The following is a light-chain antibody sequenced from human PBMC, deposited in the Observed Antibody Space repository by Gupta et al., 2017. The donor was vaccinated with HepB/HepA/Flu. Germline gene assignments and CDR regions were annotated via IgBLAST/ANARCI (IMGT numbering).Light chain of an antibody. Sequence: QSALTQPASVSGSPGQSIPISCTGTSSDVGGYNYVSWYQQHPGKAPKLMIYDVSNRPSGVSNRFSGSKSGNTASLTISGLQAEDEADYYCSSYTSISTLGVFGTGTKVTVL. CDR3: SSYTSISTLGV. CDR2: DVS. J-gene: IGLJ1*01. V-gene: IGLV2-14*01. CDR1: SSDVGGYNY.